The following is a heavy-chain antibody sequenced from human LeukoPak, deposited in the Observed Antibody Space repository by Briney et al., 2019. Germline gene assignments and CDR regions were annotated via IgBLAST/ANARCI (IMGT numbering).Heavy chain of an antibody. CDR2: INPNSGGT. Sequence: ASVKVSCKASGYTFTGYYMHWVRQAPGQGLEWMGWINPNSGGTNYAQKFQGRVTMTRDTSISTAYMELSRLRSDDTAVYYCARGNDFWSGLSAFDIWGQGTMVTVSS. CDR1: GYTFTGYY. J-gene: IGHJ3*02. CDR3: ARGNDFWSGLSAFDI. V-gene: IGHV1-2*02. D-gene: IGHD3-3*01.